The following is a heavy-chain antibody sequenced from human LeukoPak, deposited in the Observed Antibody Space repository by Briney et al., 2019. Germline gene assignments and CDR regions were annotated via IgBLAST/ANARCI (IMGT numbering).Heavy chain of an antibody. J-gene: IGHJ4*02. CDR3: ARDTRSLIDY. D-gene: IGHD1-26*01. V-gene: IGHV3-48*01. Sequence: GGSLRLSCAASGFSFSTDSMNWVRQVPGKGLEWISYISSNSASTYYADSVKGRFTISRDNAKNSLYLHMNSPRADDTAVYYCARDTRSLIDYWGQGTLVTVSS. CDR1: GFSFSTDS. CDR2: ISSNSAST.